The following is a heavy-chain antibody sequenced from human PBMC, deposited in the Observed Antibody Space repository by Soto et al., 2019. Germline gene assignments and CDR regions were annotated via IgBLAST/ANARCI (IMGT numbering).Heavy chain of an antibody. CDR3: AAGPDNSNLEY. D-gene: IGHD4-4*01. CDR1: GGSVSNGDYY. J-gene: IGHJ4*01. CDR2: IYYSGTT. Sequence: SETLSLTCTVSGGSVSNGDYYCTWIRQPPGKGLEWIGYIYYSGTTYYNPSLKSRVNISLDRSKNQFSLNLNSVTAADTAVYYCAAGPDNSNLEYWGHGPLVTVSS. V-gene: IGHV4-30-4*01.